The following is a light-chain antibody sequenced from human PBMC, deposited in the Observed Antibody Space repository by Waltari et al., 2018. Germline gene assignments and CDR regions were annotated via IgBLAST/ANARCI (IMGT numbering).Light chain of an antibody. Sequence: DIQMTQSPSSVSASVGDRGTITCRAGQDVTKYIAWYQQKPGRAPKVLIFDVSTLQSGVPSRFSGSGSGTEFSLTISSLQPEDFATYYCQQGDSLPPTFGQGTKVEI. CDR2: DVS. CDR1: QDVTKY. V-gene: IGKV1-12*01. J-gene: IGKJ1*01. CDR3: QQGDSLPPT.